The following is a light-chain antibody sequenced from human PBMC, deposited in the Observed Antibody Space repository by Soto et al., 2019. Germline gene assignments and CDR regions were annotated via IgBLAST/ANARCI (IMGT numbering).Light chain of an antibody. V-gene: IGLV2-23*02. Sequence: QSALTQPASVSGSPGQSITISCTGTSSDVGSYNLVSWYQQHPGKAPKLMIYEVSKRPSGVSNRFSGSKSGNTASLTISGLQAEDEADYYFCSYAGSSTHVFGTGTKLTVL. CDR1: SSDVGSYNL. CDR3: CSYAGSSTHV. CDR2: EVS. J-gene: IGLJ1*01.